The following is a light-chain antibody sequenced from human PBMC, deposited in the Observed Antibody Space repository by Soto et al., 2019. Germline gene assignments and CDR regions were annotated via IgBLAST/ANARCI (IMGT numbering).Light chain of an antibody. CDR1: QSIRSW. CDR2: SAS. CDR3: HQCDTYPRT. V-gene: IGKV1-5*03. Sequence: DIQMTQSPSTVSASVGDRVTFTCRASQSIRSWLAWYQQKSGSAPKLLIYSASILKTGLPSRFSGSGSGTEFTLPISTLQHDDFATYYCHQCDTYPRTFGQGTQVEIK. J-gene: IGKJ1*01.